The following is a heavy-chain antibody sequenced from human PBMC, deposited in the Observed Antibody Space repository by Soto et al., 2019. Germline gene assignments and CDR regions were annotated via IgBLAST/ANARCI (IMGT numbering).Heavy chain of an antibody. J-gene: IGHJ5*02. Sequence: ASVKVSCKASGYTFNSYDISWVRQAPGQGLEWMGWISTYNGNTNYAQKLQGRVTMTTDTSTSTAYMELRSLRSDDTAVYYCARGFRVAATRWWFDPWGQGTLVTVSS. CDR1: GYTFNSYD. CDR3: ARGFRVAATRWWFDP. D-gene: IGHD2-15*01. V-gene: IGHV1-18*01. CDR2: ISTYNGNT.